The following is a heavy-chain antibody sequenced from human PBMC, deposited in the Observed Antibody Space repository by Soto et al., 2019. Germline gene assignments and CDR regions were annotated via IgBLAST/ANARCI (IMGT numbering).Heavy chain of an antibody. CDR3: ARGSVGAFDI. D-gene: IGHD3-16*01. CDR1: GFTFSNYA. J-gene: IGHJ3*02. V-gene: IGHV3-23*01. Sequence: PGGSLRLSCVASGFTFSNYAMSWVRQAPGKGLEWVSFISGSGDSTYYADSVKGRFTVSRDNAKNTVYLQMNSLRGEDTAVYYCARGSVGAFDIWGQGTMVTVSS. CDR2: ISGSGDST.